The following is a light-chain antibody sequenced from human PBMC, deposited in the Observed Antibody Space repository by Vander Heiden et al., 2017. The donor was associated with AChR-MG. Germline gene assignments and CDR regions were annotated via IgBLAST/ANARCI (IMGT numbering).Light chain of an antibody. V-gene: IGKV4-1*01. J-gene: IGKJ5*01. CDR3: LQDYSNPIT. CDR2: GAS. Sequence: DIVFTQSPDPLALSLGERATIHSLSSQSVLHSSNNKNYLVWYQQKPGQPPKLLIYGASTLESGVPDRFSGSGSGTDFTLTISSLQAEDVAPYYCLQDYSNPITFGQGTRLEIK. CDR1: QSVLHSSNNKNY.